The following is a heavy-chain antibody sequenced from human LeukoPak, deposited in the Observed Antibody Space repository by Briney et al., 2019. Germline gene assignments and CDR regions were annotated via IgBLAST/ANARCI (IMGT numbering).Heavy chain of an antibody. J-gene: IGHJ3*02. D-gene: IGHD1-26*01. V-gene: IGHV3-30*04. CDR1: GFTFSSYA. CDR2: ISYDGSNK. Sequence: GGSLRLSCAASGFTFSSYAMHWVRQAPGKGLEWAAVISYDGSNKYYADSVKGRFTISRDNSKNTLYLQMNSLRAEDTAVYYCAGEMGLYSGSYSFGRGYAFDIWGQGTMVTVSS. CDR3: AGEMGLYSGSYSFGRGYAFDI.